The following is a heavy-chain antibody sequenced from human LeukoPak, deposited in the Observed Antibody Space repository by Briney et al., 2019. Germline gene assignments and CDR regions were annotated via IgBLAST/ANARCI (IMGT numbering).Heavy chain of an antibody. CDR3: AREGPNNFGYHHH. Sequence: SETLSLTCAVSGHSISSDYYWGWIRQPRGKGLEWIGSISHSGNTYYNPPLRSRVTISVDTSKNQFSLKLTFVTAADTAVYYCAREGPNNFGYHHHWGQGTLVTVSS. CDR2: ISHSGNT. D-gene: IGHD5-18*01. J-gene: IGHJ5*02. V-gene: IGHV4-38-2*02. CDR1: GHSISSDYY.